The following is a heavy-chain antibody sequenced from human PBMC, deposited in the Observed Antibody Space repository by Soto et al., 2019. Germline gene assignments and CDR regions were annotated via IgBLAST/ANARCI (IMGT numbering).Heavy chain of an antibody. CDR3: ARLGYCSSTSCPGGYYYYGMDV. V-gene: IGHV1-2*02. CDR2: INPNSGGT. Sequence: ASVKVSCKASGYTFTGYYMHWVRQAPGQGLEWMGWINPNSGGTNYAQKFQGRVTMTRDTSISTAYLQWSSLKASDTAMYYCARLGYCSSTSCPGGYYYYGMDVWGQGTTVTVSS. J-gene: IGHJ6*02. CDR1: GYTFTGYY. D-gene: IGHD2-2*01.